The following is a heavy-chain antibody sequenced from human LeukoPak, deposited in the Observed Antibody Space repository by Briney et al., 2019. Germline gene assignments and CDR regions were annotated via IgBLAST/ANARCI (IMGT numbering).Heavy chain of an antibody. CDR1: GGSIRYSTSY. J-gene: IGHJ5*02. Sequence: SETLSLTCTVSGGSIRYSTSYWGWIRQPPGKGLEWIGSIYYSGSTYYNPSLKRRVTISVDTSKNQFSLKLSSVTAADTAVYYCARVVRIGAALGWFDPWGQGTLVTVSS. CDR2: IYYSGST. CDR3: ARVVRIGAALGWFDP. D-gene: IGHD6-13*01. V-gene: IGHV4-39*07.